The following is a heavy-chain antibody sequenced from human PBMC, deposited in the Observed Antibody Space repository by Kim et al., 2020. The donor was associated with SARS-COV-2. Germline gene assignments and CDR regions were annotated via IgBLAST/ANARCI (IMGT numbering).Heavy chain of an antibody. CDR1: GFTFSSYA. CDR2: ISYDGSNK. J-gene: IGHJ4*02. D-gene: IGHD3-9*01. Sequence: GGSLRLSCAASGFTFSSYAMHWVRQAPGKGLEWVAVISYDGSNKYYADSVKGRFTISRDNSKNTLYLQMNSLRAEDTAVYYCARGGLRYFDWLFLDYWGQGTLVTVSS. CDR3: ARGGLRYFDWLFLDY. V-gene: IGHV3-30-3*01.